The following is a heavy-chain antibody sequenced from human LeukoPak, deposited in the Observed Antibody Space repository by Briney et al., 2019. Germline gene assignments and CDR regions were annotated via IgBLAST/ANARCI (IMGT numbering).Heavy chain of an antibody. Sequence: ASETLSLTCTVSGGSISSSSYYWGWIRQPPGKGLEWIGSIYYSGSTYYNPSLKSRVTISVDKSKNQFSLKLSSVTAADTAVYYCARDGYSGSYGAYYYMDVWGKGTTVTVSS. CDR3: ARDGYSGSYGAYYYMDV. D-gene: IGHD1-26*01. J-gene: IGHJ6*03. CDR1: GGSISSSSYY. V-gene: IGHV4-39*07. CDR2: IYYSGST.